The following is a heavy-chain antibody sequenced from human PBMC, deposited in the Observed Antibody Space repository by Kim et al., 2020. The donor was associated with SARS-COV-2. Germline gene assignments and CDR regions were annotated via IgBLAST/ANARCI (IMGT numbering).Heavy chain of an antibody. D-gene: IGHD4-17*01. J-gene: IGHJ2*01. CDR3: ARDRTHDYGDYADTTSSNRGWYFDL. Sequence: ASVKVSCKASGYTFTSYYMHWVRQAPGQGLEWMGIINPSGGSTSYAQKFQGRVTMTRDTSTSTVYMELSILRSEDTAVYYCARDRTHDYGDYADTTSSNRGWYFDLWGRGTLVTVSS. CDR1: GYTFTSYY. V-gene: IGHV1-46*01. CDR2: INPSGGST.